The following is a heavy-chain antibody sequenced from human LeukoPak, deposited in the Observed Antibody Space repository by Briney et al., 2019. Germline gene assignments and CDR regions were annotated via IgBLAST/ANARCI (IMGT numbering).Heavy chain of an antibody. D-gene: IGHD3-10*01. CDR1: GFTVSDTY. CDR2: FYSGGVT. Sequence: GRSLRLSCAASGFTVSDTYMTWVRQPPGKGLEYVSIFYSGGVTDYAASVKGRFTFSRDESKNTVYLHMNNVRADDTAKYYCERGGANTFNSYYYYSLDVWGKGTTVTVSS. V-gene: IGHV3-53*03. CDR3: ERGGANTFNSYYYYSLDV. J-gene: IGHJ6*04.